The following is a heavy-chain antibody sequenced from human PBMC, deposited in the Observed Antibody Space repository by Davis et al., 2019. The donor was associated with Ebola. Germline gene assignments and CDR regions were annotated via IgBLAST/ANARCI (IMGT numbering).Heavy chain of an antibody. D-gene: IGHD2-15*01. CDR1: GFTFSSYA. CDR2: IRSKANSYAT. J-gene: IGHJ4*02. CDR3: TRHKCSGGSCYSHPDY. V-gene: IGHV3-73*01. Sequence: GESLKISCAASGFTFSSYAMHWVRQASGKGLEWVGRIRSKANSYATAYAASVKGRFTISRDDSKNTAYLQMNSLKTEDTAVYYCTRHKCSGGSCYSHPDYWGQGTLVTVSS.